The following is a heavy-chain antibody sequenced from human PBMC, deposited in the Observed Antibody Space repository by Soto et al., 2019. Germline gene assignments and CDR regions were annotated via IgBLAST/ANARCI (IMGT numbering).Heavy chain of an antibody. CDR2: ISAYNGNT. Sequence: QVQLVQSGAEVKKPGASVKVSCKASGYTFTSYGISWVRQAPGQGLEWMGWISAYNGNTNYAQKLQGRVTMTTDTSPRTAYMELRSLRSDDTAVYYCASDNIAARLAYWYFDLWGRGTLVTVSS. V-gene: IGHV1-18*01. J-gene: IGHJ2*01. D-gene: IGHD6-6*01. CDR3: ASDNIAARLAYWYFDL. CDR1: GYTFTSYG.